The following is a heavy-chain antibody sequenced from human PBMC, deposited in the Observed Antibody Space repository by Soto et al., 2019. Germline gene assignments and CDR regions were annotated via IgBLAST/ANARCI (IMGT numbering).Heavy chain of an antibody. V-gene: IGHV4-34*01. J-gene: IGHJ3*02. CDR3: ARAPEDIVVVVAAPSAFDI. CDR1: GGSFSGYY. Sequence: QVQLQQWGAGLLKPSETLSLTCAVYGGSFSGYYWSWIRQPPGKGLEWIGEINHSGSTNYNPSLKSRVTISVDTSKNQFSLKLSSVTAADTAVYYCARAPEDIVVVVAAPSAFDIWGQGTMVTVSS. CDR2: INHSGST. D-gene: IGHD2-15*01.